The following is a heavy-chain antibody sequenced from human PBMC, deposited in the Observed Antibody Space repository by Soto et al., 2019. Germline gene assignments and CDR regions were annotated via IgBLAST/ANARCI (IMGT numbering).Heavy chain of an antibody. J-gene: IGHJ6*02. Sequence: GGSLRLSCAASGFTINRCGMHWVRKAPGKGLEWVAVISYDGSNKYYADSVKGRFTISRDNSKNTLYLQMNSLRAEDTAVYYCAKDHHRVYYYYYGMDVWGQGTTVTVSS. V-gene: IGHV3-30*18. CDR2: ISYDGSNK. CDR3: AKDHHRVYYYYYGMDV. CDR1: GFTINRCG.